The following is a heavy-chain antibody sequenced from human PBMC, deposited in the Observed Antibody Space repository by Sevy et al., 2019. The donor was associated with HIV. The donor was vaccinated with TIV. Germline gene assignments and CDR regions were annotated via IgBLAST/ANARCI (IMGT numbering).Heavy chain of an antibody. Sequence: SETLSLTCAVSGGSISSSNWWSWVRQPPGKGLEWIGEIYHSGSTNYNPSLKSRVTISVDKSKNQLSLKLSSVTAADTAVYYCARVGGGSYTRMDVWGQGTTVTVSS. J-gene: IGHJ6*02. CDR3: ARVGGGSYTRMDV. CDR1: GGSISSSNW. V-gene: IGHV4-4*02. D-gene: IGHD1-26*01. CDR2: IYHSGST.